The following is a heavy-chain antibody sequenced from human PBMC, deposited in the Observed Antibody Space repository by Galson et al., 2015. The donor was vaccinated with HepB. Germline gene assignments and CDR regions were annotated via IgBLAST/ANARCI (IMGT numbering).Heavy chain of an antibody. Sequence: SLRLSCAASGFTFSSYAMSWVRQAPGKGLEWVSAISGSGGSTYYADSVKGRFTISRDNSKNTLYLQMNSLRAEDTAVYYCAPFPAAMPWIDYWGQGTLVTVSS. CDR3: APFPAAMPWIDY. D-gene: IGHD2-2*01. V-gene: IGHV3-23*01. J-gene: IGHJ4*02. CDR1: GFTFSSYA. CDR2: ISGSGGST.